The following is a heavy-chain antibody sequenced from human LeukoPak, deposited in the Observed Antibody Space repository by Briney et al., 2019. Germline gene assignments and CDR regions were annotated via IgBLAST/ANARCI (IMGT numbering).Heavy chain of an antibody. V-gene: IGHV3-7*01. CDR1: GFSLRDYW. CDR3: ARHLSGITGYTYGRGIDY. CDR2: IKEDGGET. D-gene: IGHD5-18*01. J-gene: IGHJ4*02. Sequence: GGSLRLSCVASGFSLRDYWMTWVRQAPGKGLEWVANIKEDGGETYYVDSVRGRFTISRDNAKNSLYLQMNSLGAEDTAVYYCARHLSGITGYTYGRGIDYWGQGTLLTVSS.